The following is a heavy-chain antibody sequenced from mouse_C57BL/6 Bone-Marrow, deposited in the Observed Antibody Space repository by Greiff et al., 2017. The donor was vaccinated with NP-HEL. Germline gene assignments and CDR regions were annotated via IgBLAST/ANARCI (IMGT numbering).Heavy chain of an antibody. CDR3: AGSMGSSYVYYCDY. CDR1: GFSLTSYA. Sequence: VQLQESGPGLVAPSQSLSISCTVSGFSLTSYAISWVRQPPGQGLEWLGVIWPGGGTTYNSALKSRLSISTNNSKSQVFLKMNRLQTDDTARYSGAGSMGSSYVYYCDYWGQGTTLTVSS. V-gene: IGHV2-9-1*01. J-gene: IGHJ2*01. CDR2: IWPGGGT. D-gene: IGHD1-1*01.